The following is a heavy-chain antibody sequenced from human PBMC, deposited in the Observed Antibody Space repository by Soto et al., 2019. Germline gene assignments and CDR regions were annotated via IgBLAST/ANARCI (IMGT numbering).Heavy chain of an antibody. V-gene: IGHV3-11*06. CDR1: GFTFSDHY. CDR2: IKPSGSNT. J-gene: IGHJ6*02. CDR3: ARGHHSMDV. Sequence: QVQLVESGGCLAKPGGSLRLSCAASGFTFSDHYMSWIRQAPGKGLEGISYIKPSGSNTDYADSVKGRFTISRDNAENSLYLQMNSLRAEDTALYYCARGHHSMDVWGQGATVTVSS.